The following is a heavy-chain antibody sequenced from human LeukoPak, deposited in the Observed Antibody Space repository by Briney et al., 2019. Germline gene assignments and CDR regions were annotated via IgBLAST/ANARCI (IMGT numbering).Heavy chain of an antibody. D-gene: IGHD1-7*01. Sequence: SETLSLTCTVSGDSISTYYWGWIRQSPGKGLEWIGYIYHSGSTKYNPSLKSRVTISVDTSKKQFSLKLSSVTAADTAVYYCAREETNYYYMDVWGKGTTVTVSS. CDR3: AREETNYYYMDV. CDR2: IYHSGST. V-gene: IGHV4-59*01. CDR1: GDSISTYY. J-gene: IGHJ6*03.